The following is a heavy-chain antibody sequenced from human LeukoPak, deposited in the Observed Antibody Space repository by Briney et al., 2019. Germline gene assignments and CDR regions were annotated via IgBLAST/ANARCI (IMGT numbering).Heavy chain of an antibody. D-gene: IGHD1-1*01. CDR1: GGTFSSYA. CDR3: ARGPELERFDY. CDR2: IIPIFGTA. J-gene: IGHJ4*02. Sequence: AVTVSFKSSGGTFSSYAISWVRQAPGQGLEWMGGIIPIFGTANYAQKFQGRVTITTDESKSTAYMELSSLRSEDTAVYYCARGPELERFDYWGQGTLVTVSS. V-gene: IGHV1-69*05.